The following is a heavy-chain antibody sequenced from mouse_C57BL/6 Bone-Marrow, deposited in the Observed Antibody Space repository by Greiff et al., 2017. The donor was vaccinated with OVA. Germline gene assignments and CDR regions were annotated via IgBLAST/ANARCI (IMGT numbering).Heavy chain of an antibody. V-gene: IGHV7-3*01. CDR2: IRNKANGYTT. D-gene: IGHD1-1*01. CDR3: ARSSRYYYGSPFAY. CDR1: GFTFTDYY. J-gene: IGHJ3*01. Sequence: EVQLVESGGGLVQPKGSLKLSCAASGFTFTDYYMSWVRQPPGKALEWLGFIRNKANGYTTEYSASVKGRFTISRDNSQSILYLQMNALRAEDSATYYCARSSRYYYGSPFAYWGQGTLVTVSA.